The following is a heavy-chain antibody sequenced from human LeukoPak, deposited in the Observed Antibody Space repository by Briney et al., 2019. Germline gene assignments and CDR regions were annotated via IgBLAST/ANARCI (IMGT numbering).Heavy chain of an antibody. D-gene: IGHD5-12*01. V-gene: IGHV1-46*01. CDR1: GGTFSSYA. CDR3: ARDLDLYGGYVNYFDY. CDR2: INPSGGST. J-gene: IGHJ4*02. Sequence: ASVKVSCKASGGTFSSYAISWVRQAPGQGLEWMGIINPSGGSTSYAQKFQGRVTMTRDTSTSTVYMELSSLRSEDTAVYYCARDLDLYGGYVNYFDYWGQGTLVTVSS.